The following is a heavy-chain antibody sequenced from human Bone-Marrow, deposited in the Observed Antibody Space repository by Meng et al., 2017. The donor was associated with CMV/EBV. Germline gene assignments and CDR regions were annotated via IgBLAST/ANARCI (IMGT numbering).Heavy chain of an antibody. CDR2: ISAYNGNT. Sequence: ASVKVSCKASGYTFTSYGFSWVRQAPGQGLEWMGWISAYNGNTNYAQKLQGRVTMTTDTSTSTAYMELRSLRSDDTAVYYCARDTSEGTRWFYFDYWGQGTLVTVSS. D-gene: IGHD1-7*01. CDR1: GYTFTSYG. V-gene: IGHV1-18*01. CDR3: ARDTSEGTRWFYFDY. J-gene: IGHJ4*02.